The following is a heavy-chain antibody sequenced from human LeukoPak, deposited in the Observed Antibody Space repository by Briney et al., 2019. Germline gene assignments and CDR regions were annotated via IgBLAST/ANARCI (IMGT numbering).Heavy chain of an antibody. D-gene: IGHD2-21*01. CDR1: GFTFSSYA. J-gene: IGHJ4*02. CDR3: VREGYFVFDF. CDR2: ISYDGSNK. Sequence: GGSLRLSCAASGFTFSSYAMHWVRQAPGKGLEWVAVISYDGSNKYYADSVKGRFTISRDNSKNTLYLQINSLRAEDSAVYYCVREGYFVFDFWGQGTLVTVSS. V-gene: IGHV3-30-3*01.